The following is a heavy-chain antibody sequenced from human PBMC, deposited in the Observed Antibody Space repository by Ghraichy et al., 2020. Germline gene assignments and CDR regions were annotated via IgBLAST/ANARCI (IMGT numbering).Heavy chain of an antibody. CDR2: IYYSGST. J-gene: IGHJ4*02. V-gene: IGHV4-59*08. CDR1: GGSISSYY. Sequence: SETLSLTCTVSGGSISSYYWSWIRQPPGKGLEWIGYIYYSGSTNYNPSLKSRVTISVDTSKNQFSLKLSSVTAADTAVYYCAAQYSSSAIYFDYWGQGTLVTVSS. CDR3: AAQYSSSAIYFDY. D-gene: IGHD6-6*01.